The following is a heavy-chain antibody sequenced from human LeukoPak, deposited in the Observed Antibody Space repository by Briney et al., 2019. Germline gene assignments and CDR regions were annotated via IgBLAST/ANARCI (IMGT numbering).Heavy chain of an antibody. J-gene: IGHJ4*02. CDR3: ARDGGSAMAEEYFDY. V-gene: IGHV1-69*05. D-gene: IGHD3-16*01. CDR2: IIPIFGTA. Sequence: SVKVSCKASGGTFSSYAIGWVRQAPGQGLEWMGGIIPIFGTANYAQKFQGRVTITTNESTSTAYMELSSLRSEDTAVYYCARDGGSAMAEEYFDYWGQGTLVTVSS. CDR1: GGTFSSYA.